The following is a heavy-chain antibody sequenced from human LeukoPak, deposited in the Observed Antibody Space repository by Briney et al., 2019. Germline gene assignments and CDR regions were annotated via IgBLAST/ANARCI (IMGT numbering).Heavy chain of an antibody. D-gene: IGHD6-13*01. CDR2: IIPIFGTA. CDR3: ARYHSSSVFWFDP. Sequence: AASVKVSCKASGGTFSSYAISWVRQAPGQGLEWMGGIIPIFGTANYAQKFQGRVPITADESTSTAYMELSSLRSEDTAVYYCARYHSSSVFWFDPWGQGTLVTVSS. V-gene: IGHV1-69*13. CDR1: GGTFSSYA. J-gene: IGHJ5*02.